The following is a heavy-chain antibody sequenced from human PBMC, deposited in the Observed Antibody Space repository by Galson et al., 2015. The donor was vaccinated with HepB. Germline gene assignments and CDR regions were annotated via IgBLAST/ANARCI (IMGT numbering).Heavy chain of an antibody. CDR3: ARDESPYYYYGMDV. V-gene: IGHV6-1*01. J-gene: IGHJ6*02. Sequence: CAISGDSVSSNNVAWNWIRQSPSRGLEWLGRTYYRSKWSYDYAVSVKSRITINPDTSKNQFSLQLNSVTPDDTAVHYCARDESPYYYYGMDVWGQGTTVTVSS. CDR2: TYYRSKWSY. CDR1: GDSVSSNNVA.